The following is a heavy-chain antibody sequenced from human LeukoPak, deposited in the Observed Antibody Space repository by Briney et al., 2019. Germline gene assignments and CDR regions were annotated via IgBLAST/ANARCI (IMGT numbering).Heavy chain of an antibody. V-gene: IGHV3-33*01. CDR1: GFTFSSYG. CDR2: IWYDGSNQ. CDR3: AREGRDCSGGSCYSYYYAMDV. Sequence: GGSLRLSCAASGFTFSSYGIHWVRQAPGKGLEWVAVIWYDGSNQYYADSVKGRFTISRDNSKNTLWLQMNSLRAEDTAVYSCAREGRDCSGGSCYSYYYAMDVWGQGTTVTVSS. J-gene: IGHJ6*02. D-gene: IGHD2-15*01.